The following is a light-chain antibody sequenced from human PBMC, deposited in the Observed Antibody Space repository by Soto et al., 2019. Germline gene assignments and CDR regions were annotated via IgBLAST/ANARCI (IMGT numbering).Light chain of an antibody. CDR2: IDD. CDR1: SSNIGSNT. V-gene: IGLV1-44*01. Sequence: QSVLTQPPSASGTPGQRVTISCSGGSSNIGSNTVNCYQQFPATAPRLLISIDDQRPSGVPERFCGYKSGTSASLAISGLQSEDEADYYCAAWDDSLNCVVFGGGTQLTVL. CDR3: AAWDDSLNCVV. J-gene: IGLJ7*01.